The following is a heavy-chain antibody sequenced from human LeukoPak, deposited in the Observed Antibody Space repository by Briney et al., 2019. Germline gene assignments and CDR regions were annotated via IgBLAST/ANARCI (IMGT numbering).Heavy chain of an antibody. Sequence: ASVKVSCKASGYTFTNYDIYWVRQATGQGLEWMGWMNSNSGNTIYAQMFQGRVTMSRNTSISTAYMELSSYRSEDTAVYYCARASSGRYYFDYWGQGTLVTVSS. CDR1: GYTFTNYD. CDR3: ARASSGRYYFDY. D-gene: IGHD2-15*01. J-gene: IGHJ4*02. CDR2: MNSNSGNT. V-gene: IGHV1-8*01.